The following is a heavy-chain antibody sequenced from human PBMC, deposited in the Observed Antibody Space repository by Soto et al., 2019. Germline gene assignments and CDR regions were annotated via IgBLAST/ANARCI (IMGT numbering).Heavy chain of an antibody. Sequence: PSQTLSLTCAISGDSVSSNSAAWNWIRQSPSRGLEWLGRTYYRSKWYNDYAVSVKSRITINPDTSKNQFSLQLNSVTPEDTAVYYCAGEYQLPTAGYYYYVDVWGKGTTVTVSS. CDR3: AGEYQLPTAGYYYYVDV. V-gene: IGHV6-1*01. CDR1: GDSVSSNSAA. D-gene: IGHD2-2*01. J-gene: IGHJ6*03. CDR2: TYYRSKWYN.